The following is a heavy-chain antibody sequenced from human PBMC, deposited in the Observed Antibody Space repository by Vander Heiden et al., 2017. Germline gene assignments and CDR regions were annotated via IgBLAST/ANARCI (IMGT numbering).Heavy chain of an antibody. CDR1: GFTVSSNY. D-gene: IGHD3-16*01. CDR3: AIYYVGYFDY. Sequence: EVQLVASGGGLIQHGGSVRLSCADSGFTVSSNYMSWVRQAPGKRMEWVSVIYSGSSTYHAVAVKGRFTIARDNSKNSLYLQMTSQRAEDRAVYCCAIYYVGYFDYWCEG. CDR2: IYSGSST. J-gene: IGHJ4*02. V-gene: IGHV3-53*01.